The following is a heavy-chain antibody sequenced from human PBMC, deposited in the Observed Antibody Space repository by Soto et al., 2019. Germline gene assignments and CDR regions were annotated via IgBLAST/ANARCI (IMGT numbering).Heavy chain of an antibody. J-gene: IGHJ4*02. Sequence: QVQLQESGPGLVKPSQTLSLTCTVSGGSISSGGYYWSWIRQHPGKGLEWIGYIYYSGSTYYNPSLQGRVTISVDTSKNQFSLKLSSVTAAATAVYYCARGKPVAAAGPFDYWGQGTLVTVSS. CDR2: IYYSGST. CDR1: GGSISSGGYY. D-gene: IGHD6-13*01. CDR3: ARGKPVAAAGPFDY. V-gene: IGHV4-31*03.